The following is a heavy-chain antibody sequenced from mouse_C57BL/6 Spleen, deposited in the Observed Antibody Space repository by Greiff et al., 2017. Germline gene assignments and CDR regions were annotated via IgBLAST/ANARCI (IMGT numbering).Heavy chain of an antibody. V-gene: IGHV1-20*01. D-gene: IGHD2-2*01. Sequence: EVQLQQSGPELVKPGDSVKISCKASGYSFTGYFMTWVMQSHGKSLEWIGRINPYNGDTFYNQKFKGKATLTVDKSSSTAHMELRSLTSEDSAVYYCARGIYYGYDGGFAYWGQGTLVTVSA. CDR2: INPYNGDT. CDR3: ARGIYYGYDGGFAY. J-gene: IGHJ3*01. CDR1: GYSFTGYF.